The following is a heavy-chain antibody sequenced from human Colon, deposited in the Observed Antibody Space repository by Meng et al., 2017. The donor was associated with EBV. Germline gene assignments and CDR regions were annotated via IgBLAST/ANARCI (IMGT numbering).Heavy chain of an antibody. D-gene: IGHD6-25*01. Sequence: EGQLVDSGGAPVQPGGALRLSCAASGFTFSNYWMHWVRQVPGKGLEWVSRTNEDGGITTYADSVKGRFTISRDNTKNTLYLRMNSLRAEDTAMYFCSRDLVGSDDDWGQGTLVTVSS. CDR2: TNEDGGIT. CDR3: SRDLVGSDDD. J-gene: IGHJ4*02. V-gene: IGHV3-74*01. CDR1: GFTFSNYW.